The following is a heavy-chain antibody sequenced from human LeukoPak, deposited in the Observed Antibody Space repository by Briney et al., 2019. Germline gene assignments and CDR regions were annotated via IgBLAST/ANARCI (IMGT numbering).Heavy chain of an antibody. CDR3: ARADIAGGVFDY. J-gene: IGHJ4*02. D-gene: IGHD6-13*01. Sequence: SETLSLTCTVSGGSISSSSYYWGWIRQPPGKGLEWIGEIYHSGSTNYNPSLKSRVTISVDKSKNQFSLKLSSVTAADTAVYYCARADIAGGVFDYWGQGTLVTVSS. V-gene: IGHV4-39*07. CDR1: GGSISSSSYY. CDR2: IYHSGST.